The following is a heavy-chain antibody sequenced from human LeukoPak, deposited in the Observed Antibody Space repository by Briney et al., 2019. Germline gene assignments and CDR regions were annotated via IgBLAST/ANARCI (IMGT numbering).Heavy chain of an antibody. CDR3: AKGYYDYVWGSYYFDY. CDR2: ISGSGGST. J-gene: IGHJ4*02. D-gene: IGHD3-16*01. V-gene: IGHV3-23*01. Sequence: GGSLRLSCAASGFTFSSYAMSWVRQAPGKGLEWVSAISGSGGSTYYADSVKGRFTISRDNSRDTLHLQMNSLRAEDTAVYYCAKGYYDYVWGSYYFDYWGQGTLVTVSS. CDR1: GFTFSSYA.